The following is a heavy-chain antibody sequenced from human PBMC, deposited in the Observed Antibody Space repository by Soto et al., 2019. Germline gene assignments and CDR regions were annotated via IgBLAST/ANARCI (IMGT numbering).Heavy chain of an antibody. J-gene: IGHJ4*02. CDR1: GFTFSNAW. CDR2: IKSKTDGRTT. Sequence: GGSLRLSCAASGFTFSNAWMSWVRQAPGKGLEWVGSIKSKTDGRTTDYAAPVKGRFTISRDDSKNTLYLQMNSLKTEDTDVYYCTTDSQSSGWDYWGQGTLVTVSS. V-gene: IGHV3-15*01. CDR3: TTDSQSSGWDY. D-gene: IGHD6-19*01.